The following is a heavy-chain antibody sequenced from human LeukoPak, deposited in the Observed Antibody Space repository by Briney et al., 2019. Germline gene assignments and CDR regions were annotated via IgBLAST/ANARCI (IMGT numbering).Heavy chain of an antibody. J-gene: IGHJ4*02. Sequence: SVKVSCKASGGTFSSYAISWERQAPGQGLEWMGGIIPIFGTANYAQKFQGRVTITADESTSTAYMELSSLRSEDTAVYYCARARRFSSLHFDYWGQGTLVTVSP. CDR3: ARARRFSSLHFDY. D-gene: IGHD6-13*01. CDR1: GGTFSSYA. CDR2: IIPIFGTA. V-gene: IGHV1-69*13.